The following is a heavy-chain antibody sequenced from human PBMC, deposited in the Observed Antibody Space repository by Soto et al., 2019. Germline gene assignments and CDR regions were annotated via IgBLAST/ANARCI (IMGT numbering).Heavy chain of an antibody. CDR2: INGGTGQT. V-gene: IGHV1-3*01. CDR1: GYTCTTHA. Sequence: GASVKVSGKASGYTCTTHAMHWVLQAPGQRLEWVGWINGGTGQTKHSQRFQGRVTITRDTSASTAYMELSSLRSEDTAVYYCARGKGMEENYYYYGLDIWGQGTTVTVSS. J-gene: IGHJ6*02. CDR3: ARGKGMEENYYYYGLDI. D-gene: IGHD1-1*01.